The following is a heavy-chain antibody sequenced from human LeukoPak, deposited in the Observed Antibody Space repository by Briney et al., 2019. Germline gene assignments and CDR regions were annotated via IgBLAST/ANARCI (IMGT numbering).Heavy chain of an antibody. CDR2: IYPDDSDA. V-gene: IGHV5-51*01. J-gene: IGHJ6*02. CDR3: VRHRLFLVVSASYGLDV. Sequence: GESLKISCKGSGYSFTSFWIAWVRQMPGKGLEWMGVIYPDDSDARYSPSFQGQVSMSVDKSSDTAYLQWSSLKASDTATYYCVRHRLFLVVSASYGLDVWGQGTTVTVSS. D-gene: IGHD2-15*01. CDR1: GYSFTSFW.